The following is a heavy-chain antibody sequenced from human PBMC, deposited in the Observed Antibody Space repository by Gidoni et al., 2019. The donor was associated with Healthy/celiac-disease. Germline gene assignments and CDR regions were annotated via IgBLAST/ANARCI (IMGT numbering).Heavy chain of an antibody. CDR1: GGSFSGYY. V-gene: IGHV4-34*01. CDR3: ARGVGVTMIVVVIRGPTFFDY. D-gene: IGHD3-22*01. J-gene: IGHJ4*02. Sequence: QVQLQQWGAGLLKPSETLSLTCAVYGGSFSGYYWSWIRQPPGKGLEWIGEINHSGSTNSNPSLKSRVTISVDTSKNQFSLKLSSVTAADTAVYYCARGVGVTMIVVVIRGPTFFDYWGQGTLVTVSS. CDR2: INHSGST.